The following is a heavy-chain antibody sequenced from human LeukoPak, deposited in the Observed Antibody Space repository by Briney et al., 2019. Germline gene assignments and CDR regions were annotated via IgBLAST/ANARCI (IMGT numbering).Heavy chain of an antibody. J-gene: IGHJ3*02. CDR3: ARDYGDYGAAFDI. CDR2: ISGYKGNT. D-gene: IGHD4-17*01. V-gene: IGHV1-18*01. Sequence: ASVKVSCKASGYTFTTYGISWVRQAPGQGLEWMGWISGYKGNTNYAQKFQGRVTMTTDTSTSTAYMELRSLRSDDTAVYYCARDYGDYGAAFDIWGQGTMVTVSS. CDR1: GYTFTTYG.